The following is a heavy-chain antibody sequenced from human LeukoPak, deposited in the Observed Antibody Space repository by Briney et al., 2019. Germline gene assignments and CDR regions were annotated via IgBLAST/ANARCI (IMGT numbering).Heavy chain of an antibody. J-gene: IGHJ4*02. Sequence: GGSLRLSCAASGFNFDNAWMYWVRQAPGKGLEWVGRIASKTDGGTTDYAAPVKGRFTISRDDSKNTLFLQMNSLKTEDTAVYYCTTGIRGDCGQGTLVTVSS. V-gene: IGHV3-15*07. CDR2: IASKTDGGTT. CDR1: GFNFDNAW. CDR3: TTGIRGD.